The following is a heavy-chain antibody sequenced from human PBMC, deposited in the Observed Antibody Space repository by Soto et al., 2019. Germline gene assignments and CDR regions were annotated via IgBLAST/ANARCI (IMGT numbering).Heavy chain of an antibody. CDR2: ITPNSGGT. D-gene: IGHD3-3*01. CDR1: GYTLTVYY. V-gene: IGHV1-2*04. Sequence: ALVKRSCKASGYTLTVYYMHWVRLAPGQGLEWMGWITPNSGGTNYAQKFQGWVTMTRDTSISTAYMELSRLRSDDTAVYYCARGEQSIAIFGVVIIEHRFDYWGKGTLVTVSS. J-gene: IGHJ4*02. CDR3: ARGEQSIAIFGVVIIEHRFDY.